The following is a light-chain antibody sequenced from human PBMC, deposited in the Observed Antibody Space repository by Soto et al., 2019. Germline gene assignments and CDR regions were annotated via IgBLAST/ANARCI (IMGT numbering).Light chain of an antibody. J-gene: IGKJ1*01. CDR1: QSISSW. CDR2: KAS. CDR3: QHYNSYSWT. V-gene: IGKV1-5*03. Sequence: DIQMTQSPSALSASVGDRVTITCRASQSISSWLAWFQQKPGKHPKVLIYKASSLESGVPSRFSGSGSWTEFTLTISSLKPDDFATYYCQHYNSYSWTFGQGTKVEIK.